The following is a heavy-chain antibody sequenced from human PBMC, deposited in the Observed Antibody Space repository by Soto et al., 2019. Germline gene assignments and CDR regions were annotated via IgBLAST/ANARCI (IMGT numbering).Heavy chain of an antibody. J-gene: IGHJ4*02. Sequence: PGESLKISCNGSGYSFTTYCLGWVLQVPGKGLEWMGIIYPGDSDTRYSPSFQGQVTISADKSISAAYLQWSSLKASDTAMYFCARRRGLVGSFDYWGRGTLVTVSS. D-gene: IGHD3-9*01. CDR1: GYSFTTYC. CDR3: ARRRGLVGSFDY. V-gene: IGHV5-51*01. CDR2: IYPGDSDT.